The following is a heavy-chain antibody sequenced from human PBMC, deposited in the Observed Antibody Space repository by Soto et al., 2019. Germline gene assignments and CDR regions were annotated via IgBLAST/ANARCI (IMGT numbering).Heavy chain of an antibody. J-gene: IGHJ4*02. Sequence: QVQLVQSGAEVKKPGASVKVSCKASGYTFTSYDINWVRQATGQGLEWMGWMNPNSGNTGYAQKFQGSVTMTRSTSISKAYMELSSLRSEDTAVYYCAITHLRFGEHHYWGQGTLVTVSS. D-gene: IGHD3-10*01. CDR1: GYTFTSYD. CDR3: AITHLRFGEHHY. V-gene: IGHV1-8*01. CDR2: MNPNSGNT.